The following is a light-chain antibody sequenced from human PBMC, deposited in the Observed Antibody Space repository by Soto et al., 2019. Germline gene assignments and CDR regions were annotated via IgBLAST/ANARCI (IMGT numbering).Light chain of an antibody. CDR2: DAS. CDR3: QQYGSSPPWT. CDR1: QNISNY. J-gene: IGKJ1*01. Sequence: EIVLTQSPATLSLSPGIRAALSCRASQNISNYLIWYQQKPGQAPRLLIYDASSRATGIPDRFSGSGSGTDFTLTISRLEPEDFAVYYCQQYGSSPPWTFGQGTKVDI. V-gene: IGKV3-20*01.